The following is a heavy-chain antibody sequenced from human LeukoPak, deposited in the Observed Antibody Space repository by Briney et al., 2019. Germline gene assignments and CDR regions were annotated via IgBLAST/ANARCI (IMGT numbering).Heavy chain of an antibody. CDR2: ISGDGVST. Sequence: GGSLRLSCAASGLIFKDAWMTWVRQAPGKGLEWVSLISGDGVSTFYADSVKGRFSISRDNSKNSLSLEMNSLRTEDTAMYYCARESGKFDYWGQGTLVAVSS. CDR1: GLIFKDAW. CDR3: ARESGKFDY. V-gene: IGHV3-43*02. J-gene: IGHJ4*02.